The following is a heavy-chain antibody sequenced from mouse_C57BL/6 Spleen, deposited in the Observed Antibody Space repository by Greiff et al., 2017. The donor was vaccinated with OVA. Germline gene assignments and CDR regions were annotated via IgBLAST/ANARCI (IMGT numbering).Heavy chain of an antibody. CDR3: ARWGTVRYFDV. V-gene: IGHV1-81*01. Sequence: VKLVESGAELARPGASVKLSCKASGYTFTSYGISWVKQRTGQGLEWIGEIYPRSGNTYYNEKFKGKATLTADKSSSTAYMELRSLTSEDSAVYFCARWGTVRYFDVWGTGTTVTVSS. J-gene: IGHJ1*03. CDR1: GYTFTSYG. D-gene: IGHD1-1*01. CDR2: IYPRSGNT.